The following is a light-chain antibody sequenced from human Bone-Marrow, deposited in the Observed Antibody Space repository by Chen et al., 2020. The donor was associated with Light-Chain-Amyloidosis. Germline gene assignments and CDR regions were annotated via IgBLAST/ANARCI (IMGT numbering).Light chain of an antibody. V-gene: IGLV2-14*01. CDR2: DVR. Sequence: QSVLTQTASVSGSPGQSITISCTGTRGDVGGYNYVSWYKQYPGKSPKLLIYDVRNRPSGVSDSCSGSKSVISSSLTISWLQSEDEADYYCTSYSSSSYSGTPTLVFGTGTKVTVL. CDR3: TSYSSSSYSGTPTLV. J-gene: IGLJ1*01. CDR1: RGDVGGYNY.